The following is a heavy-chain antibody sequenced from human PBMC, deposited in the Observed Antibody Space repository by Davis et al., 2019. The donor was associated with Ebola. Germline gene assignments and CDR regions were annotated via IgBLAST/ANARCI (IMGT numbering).Heavy chain of an antibody. CDR2: INPNSGGT. V-gene: IGHV1-2*04. Sequence: ASVKVSCKASGGTFSSYAISWVRQAPGQGLEWMGWINPNSGGTNYAQKFQGWVTMTRDTSISTAYMELSSLRSEDTAVYYCARGSWQQLTWFDPWGQGTLVTVSS. D-gene: IGHD6-13*01. J-gene: IGHJ5*02. CDR3: ARGSWQQLTWFDP. CDR1: GGTFSSYA.